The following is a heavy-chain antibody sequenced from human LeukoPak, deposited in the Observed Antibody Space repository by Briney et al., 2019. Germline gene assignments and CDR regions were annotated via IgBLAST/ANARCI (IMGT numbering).Heavy chain of an antibody. CDR1: GGSFSGYY. J-gene: IGHJ5*02. D-gene: IGHD6-13*01. CDR2: INHSGST. Sequence: PSETLSLTCAVYGGSFSGYYWSWIRQPPGKGLEWIGEINHSGSTNYNPSLKSRVTISVDTSKNQFSLKLSSVTAADTAVYYCARERWSSNTWGQGTLVTVSS. V-gene: IGHV4-34*01. CDR3: ARERWSSNT.